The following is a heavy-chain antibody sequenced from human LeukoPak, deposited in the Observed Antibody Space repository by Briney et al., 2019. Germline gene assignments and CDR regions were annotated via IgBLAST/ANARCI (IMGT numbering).Heavy chain of an antibody. CDR1: GYRFTDYW. V-gene: IGHV5-51*01. Sequence: GESLKISCKGSGYRFTDYWIGWVRQMPGKGLEWVGIIYSGDSDTRYSPSFQGQVTISADKSISTAYLQWNSLKASDSAMYYCARRPSGSGLGFDPWGQGTLVTVSS. D-gene: IGHD3-10*01. J-gene: IGHJ5*02. CDR3: ARRPSGSGLGFDP. CDR2: IYSGDSDT.